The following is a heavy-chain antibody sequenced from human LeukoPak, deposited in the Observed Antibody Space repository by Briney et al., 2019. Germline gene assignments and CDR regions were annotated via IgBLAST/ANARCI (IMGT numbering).Heavy chain of an antibody. V-gene: IGHV5-51*01. J-gene: IGHJ6*02. CDR3: ARHVRASYYYGMDV. CDR2: IYPGDSDT. CDR1: GYSFTSYW. Sequence: GESLKISCKGSGYSFTSYWVAWVRQMPGKGLEWMGIIYPGDSDTRYSPSFQGQVTISADKSITTAYLQWSSLKASDTAMYDCARHVRASYYYGMDVWGQGTTVTVSS. D-gene: IGHD2-21*01.